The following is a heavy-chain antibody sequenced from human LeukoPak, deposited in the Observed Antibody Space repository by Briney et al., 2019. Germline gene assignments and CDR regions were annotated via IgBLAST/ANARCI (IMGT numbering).Heavy chain of an antibody. CDR3: AREKDYYGSGSYYKGYGMDV. V-gene: IGHV1-18*04. J-gene: IGHJ6*02. CDR2: ISAYNGNT. CDR1: GYTFTSYG. Sequence: ASVKVSCKASGYTFTSYGISWVRQAPGQGLEWMGWISAYNGNTNYAQKLQGRVTMTTDTSTSTAYMELRSLRSDDTAVYHCAREKDYYGSGSYYKGYGMDVWGQGTTVTVSS. D-gene: IGHD3-10*01.